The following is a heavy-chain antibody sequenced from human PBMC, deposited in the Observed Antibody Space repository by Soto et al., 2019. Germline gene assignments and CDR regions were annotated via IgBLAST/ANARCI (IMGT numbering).Heavy chain of an antibody. D-gene: IGHD3-3*01. V-gene: IGHV4-59*01. Sequence: PSETLSLTCTVSGGSISSYYWSWIRQPPGKGLEWIGYIYYSGSTNYNPSLKSRVTISVDTSKNQFSLKLSSVTAADTAVYYCARVAIFGVVNSDYYYGMDVWGQGTTVTVSS. CDR2: IYYSGST. CDR1: GGSISSYY. J-gene: IGHJ6*02. CDR3: ARVAIFGVVNSDYYYGMDV.